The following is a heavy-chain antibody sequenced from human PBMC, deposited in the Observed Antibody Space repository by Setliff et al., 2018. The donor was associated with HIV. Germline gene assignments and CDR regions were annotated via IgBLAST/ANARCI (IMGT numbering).Heavy chain of an antibody. Sequence: SETLSLTCTVSAVSISAYYWSWIRQPPGKGLEWIGDIFYTGGTNYNPSLKSRVTISIDTSKNQFSLKLSSVTAADTAVYYWARQRGGRVTIFGVSGGWFDPWGQGTLVTVSS. CDR1: AVSISAYY. J-gene: IGHJ5*02. D-gene: IGHD3-3*01. V-gene: IGHV4-59*08. CDR3: ARQRGGRVTIFGVSGGWFDP. CDR2: IFYTGGT.